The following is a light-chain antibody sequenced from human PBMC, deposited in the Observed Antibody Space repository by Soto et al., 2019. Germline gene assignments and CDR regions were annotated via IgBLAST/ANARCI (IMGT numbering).Light chain of an antibody. CDR1: QSISSY. CDR3: QQSYNTPWT. Sequence: DIQMTQSPSSLSASVGDRVTITCRASQSISSYLNWYQQKPGKAPKLLIYAASSLQSGVPSRFSGSVSGTDFTLTISSLHPEDFATYYCQQSYNTPWTFGQGTKVDIK. J-gene: IGKJ1*01. V-gene: IGKV1-39*01. CDR2: AAS.